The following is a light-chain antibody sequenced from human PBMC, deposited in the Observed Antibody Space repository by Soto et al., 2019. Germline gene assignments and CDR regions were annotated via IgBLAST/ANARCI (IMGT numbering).Light chain of an antibody. J-gene: IGKJ1*01. Sequence: EIVMTQSPATLSVSPGERATLSCRASQSVSTNLAWYQQKPGQAPRLLIYGASTRATGIPARFSGSGSGTEFTLTISSLQSEDFAVYYCQHYNNWPPWTVGQETKVEIK. CDR2: GAS. V-gene: IGKV3-15*01. CDR3: QHYNNWPPWT. CDR1: QSVSTN.